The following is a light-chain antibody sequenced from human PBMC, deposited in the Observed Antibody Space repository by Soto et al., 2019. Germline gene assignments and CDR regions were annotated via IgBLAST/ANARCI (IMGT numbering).Light chain of an antibody. CDR3: QQGHNWPLT. Sequence: EIVMTQSPATLSVSPGERATLSCRASQSISTELAWYQQKPGQPPRLLIYSASTRATGVPARFTGSGSGSGFTLTISGLQSEDFAVYYCQQGHNWPLTLGQGTRLEI. V-gene: IGKV3-15*01. CDR2: SAS. J-gene: IGKJ2*01. CDR1: QSISTE.